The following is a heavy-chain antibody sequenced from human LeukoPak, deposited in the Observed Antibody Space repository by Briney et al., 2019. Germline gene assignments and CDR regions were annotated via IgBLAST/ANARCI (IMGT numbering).Heavy chain of an antibody. D-gene: IGHD3-10*01. CDR2: IYTSGST. CDR3: ARDSGPWGVFDP. V-gene: IGHV4-61*02. Sequence: PSETLSLTCTVSGGSISSGSYYWSWIRQPAGKGLEWIGRIYTSGSTNYNPSLKSRVTISLDTSKNQFSLKLSSVTAADTAVYYCARDSGPWGVFDPWGQGTLVTVSS. CDR1: GGSISSGSYY. J-gene: IGHJ5*02.